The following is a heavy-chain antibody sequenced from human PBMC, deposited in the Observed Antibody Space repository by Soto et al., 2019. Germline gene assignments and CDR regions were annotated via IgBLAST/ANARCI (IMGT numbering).Heavy chain of an antibody. CDR2: IYYSGST. Sequence: TLSLTCTVSGGSISSSSYYWGWIRQPPGKGLEWIGSIYYSGSTYYNPSLKSRVTISVDTSKNQFSLKLSSVTAADTAVYYCARLLILDYGDYRYYFDYWGQGTLVTVSS. J-gene: IGHJ4*02. CDR3: ARLLILDYGDYRYYFDY. V-gene: IGHV4-39*01. D-gene: IGHD4-17*01. CDR1: GGSISSSSYY.